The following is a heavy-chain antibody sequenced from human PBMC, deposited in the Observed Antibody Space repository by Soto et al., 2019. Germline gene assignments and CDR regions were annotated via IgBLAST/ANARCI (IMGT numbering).Heavy chain of an antibody. Sequence: PGGSLRLSCAASGFTFSSYSMNWVRQAPGKGLEWVSSISSSSSYIYYADSVKGRFTISRDNAKNSLYLQMNSLRAEDTAVYYCARTYCGGDCYRYYYYGMDVWGQGTTVTVSS. D-gene: IGHD2-21*02. CDR1: GFTFSSYS. V-gene: IGHV3-21*01. CDR2: ISSSSSYI. J-gene: IGHJ6*02. CDR3: ARTYCGGDCYRYYYYGMDV.